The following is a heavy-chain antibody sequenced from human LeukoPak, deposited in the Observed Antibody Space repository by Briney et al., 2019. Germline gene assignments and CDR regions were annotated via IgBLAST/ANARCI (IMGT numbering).Heavy chain of an antibody. CDR1: GYTFTDYY. D-gene: IGHD2-21*01. J-gene: IGHJ4*02. V-gene: IGHV1-2*02. Sequence: ASVKVSCKASGYTFTDYYMHWVRQAPGQGLEWMGWINPNNGGTNYAQKFQGRVTITTDESTSTAYMELSSLRSEDTAVYYCARTPRAYCGGDCSMLVWGQGTLVTVSS. CDR2: INPNNGGT. CDR3: ARTPRAYCGGDCSMLV.